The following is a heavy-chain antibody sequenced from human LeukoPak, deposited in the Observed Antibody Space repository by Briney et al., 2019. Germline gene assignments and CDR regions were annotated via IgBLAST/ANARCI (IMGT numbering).Heavy chain of an antibody. V-gene: IGHV3-15*01. CDR3: TTARYYYGMDV. J-gene: IGHJ6*02. CDR2: IQSKADGGTA. CDR1: GFIFSNAW. Sequence: PGGSLRLSCAASGFIFSNAWMSWVRQAPGKGLEWVGRIQSKADGGTAGSAAPVKGRFTISRDDSKNTLYLEMNNLKTDDSAVYYCTTARYYYGMDVWGQGTTVTVSS.